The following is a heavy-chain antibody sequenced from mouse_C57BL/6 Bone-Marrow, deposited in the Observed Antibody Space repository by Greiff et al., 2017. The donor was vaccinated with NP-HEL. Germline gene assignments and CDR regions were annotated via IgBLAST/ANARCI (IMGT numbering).Heavy chain of an antibody. V-gene: IGHV3-6*01. CDR3: ARGNYYGYDGFAY. Sequence: ESGPGLVKPSQSLSLTCSVSGYSITSGYYCNWNRQLPGNQLEWMGYISYDGSNNYNPSLKNRIPITRDTSKNQFFLKLNSVTTEDTATDYCARGNYYGYDGFAYWGQGTLVTVSA. CDR2: ISYDGSN. CDR1: GYSITSGYY. D-gene: IGHD2-2*01. J-gene: IGHJ3*01.